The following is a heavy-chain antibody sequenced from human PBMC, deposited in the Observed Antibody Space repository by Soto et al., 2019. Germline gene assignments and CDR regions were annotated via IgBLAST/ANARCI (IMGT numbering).Heavy chain of an antibody. D-gene: IGHD3-3*01. CDR2: AYYRSKWYN. V-gene: IGHV6-1*01. Sequence: SQTLSLTCXISGDSVSSNSAAWNWIRQSPSRGLEWLGRAYYRSKWYNDYAVSVKSRITINPDTSKNQFSLQLNSVTPEDTAVYYCARRKYYDFWSGYSYYYGMDVWGQGTTVTVSS. CDR3: ARRKYYDFWSGYSYYYGMDV. J-gene: IGHJ6*02. CDR1: GDSVSSNSAA.